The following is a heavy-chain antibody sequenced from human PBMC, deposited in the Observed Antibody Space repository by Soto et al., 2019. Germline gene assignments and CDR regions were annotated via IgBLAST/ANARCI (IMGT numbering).Heavy chain of an antibody. CDR3: ARESEDLTSNFDY. V-gene: IGHV3-21*01. J-gene: IGHJ4*02. CDR1: GFTFTRYS. CDR2: ISSTTNYI. Sequence: GGSLRLSCAASGFTFTRYSMNWVRQAPGKGLEWVSCISSTTNYIYYADSMKGRFTVSRDNAKNSVYLEMNSLSAEYTAVYYCARESEDLTSNFDYWGQGTLVTVSS.